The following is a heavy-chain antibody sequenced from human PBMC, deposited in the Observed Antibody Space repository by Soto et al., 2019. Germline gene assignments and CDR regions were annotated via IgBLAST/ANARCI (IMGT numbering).Heavy chain of an antibody. CDR2: SNHNGGST. J-gene: IGHJ4*02. CDR1: GYIFTNFY. D-gene: IGHD6-6*01. V-gene: IGHV1-46*03. CDR3: TRGLASGDY. Sequence: QVQLVQPGAEVKKPGASVKFSCKASGYIFTNFYIHWVRHAPGQGLEWIGISNHNGGSTNYAQNFQGRVTMTRDTSTSIVYMDLSSVRSEDTAVYYCTRGLASGDYWGQGTLITVSS.